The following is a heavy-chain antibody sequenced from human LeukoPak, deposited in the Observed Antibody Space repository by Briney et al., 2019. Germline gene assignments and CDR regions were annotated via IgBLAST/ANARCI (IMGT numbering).Heavy chain of an antibody. CDR2: ISYDGSNK. D-gene: IGHD5-12*01. Sequence: GGSLRLSCAASGFTFSSYAMHWVRQVPGKGLEWVAVISYDGSNKYYADSVKGRFTISRDNSKNTLYLQMDSLRAEDTAVYYCARGDIVATIGLVDYWGQGTLVTVSS. J-gene: IGHJ4*02. CDR3: ARGDIVATIGLVDY. V-gene: IGHV3-30*01. CDR1: GFTFSSYA.